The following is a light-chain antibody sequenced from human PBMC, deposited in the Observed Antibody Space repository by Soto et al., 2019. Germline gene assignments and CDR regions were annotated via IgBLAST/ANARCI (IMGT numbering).Light chain of an antibody. J-gene: IGKJ5*01. V-gene: IGKV3-11*01. Sequence: SPATLSLSPGERATLSCRASQSVSRYLAWYQQKPGQAPRLLIYDASNRATGIPARFSGSGSGTDFTLTISRLEPEDFAVYYCQQRINWPITFGQGTRLESK. CDR2: DAS. CDR1: QSVSRY. CDR3: QQRINWPIT.